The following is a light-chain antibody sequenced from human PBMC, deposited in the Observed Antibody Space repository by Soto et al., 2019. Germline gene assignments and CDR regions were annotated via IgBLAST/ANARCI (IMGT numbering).Light chain of an antibody. CDR1: SSNIGTNT. CDR2: SDT. CDR3: AAWDVSLVV. V-gene: IGLV1-44*01. J-gene: IGLJ2*01. Sequence: QSVLTQPPSASGSPGQRVTISCSGSSSNIGTNTVIWYQQLPGAAPKLLIYSDTQRPSGVADRFSGSKSGTSASLAISGLQSEDEADYYCAAWDVSLVVFGGGTKLTVL.